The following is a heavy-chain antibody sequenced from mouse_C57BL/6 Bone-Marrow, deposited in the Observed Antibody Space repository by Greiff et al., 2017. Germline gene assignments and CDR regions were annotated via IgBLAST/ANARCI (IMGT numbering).Heavy chain of an antibody. V-gene: IGHV5-12*01. CDR1: GFTFSDYY. D-gene: IGHD3-3*01. Sequence: EVMLVESGGGLVQPGGSLKLSCAASGFTFSDYYMYWVRQTPEKRLEWVAYISNGGGSTYYPDTVKGRFTISRDNAKNTLYLQMSRLKSEDTAMYYCARQGPWAASYAMDYWGQGTSVTVSS. CDR2: ISNGGGST. J-gene: IGHJ4*01. CDR3: ARQGPWAASYAMDY.